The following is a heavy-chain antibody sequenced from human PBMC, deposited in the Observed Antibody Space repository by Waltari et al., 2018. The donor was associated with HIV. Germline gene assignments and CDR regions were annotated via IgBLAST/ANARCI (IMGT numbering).Heavy chain of an antibody. D-gene: IGHD3-3*01. J-gene: IGHJ4*02. CDR3: TKGRRGALFGDE. Sequence: QVQLVQSVAEIKKPRASVRVSCRASGYSFIDFDINWVRRAPGRGLEWVGWMNPDNGDAGYGHKFKGRFTLTRDPTTDTAYMDVTNLKSEDTAIYYCTKGRRGALFGDEWGQGTLVTVSS. CDR2: MNPDNGDA. CDR1: GYSFIDFD. V-gene: IGHV1-8*02.